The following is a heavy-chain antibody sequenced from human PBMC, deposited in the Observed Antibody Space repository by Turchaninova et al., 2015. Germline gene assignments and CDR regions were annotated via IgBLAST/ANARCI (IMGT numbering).Heavy chain of an antibody. V-gene: IGHV3-7*03. CDR3: GRNMDV. CDR2: INQDGSQK. Sequence: GAGLVQPGGSLRLSCVASGLSFSGYWMSWVRQAPGKGLEWVANINQDGSQKNSVDSVKGRFTISRDNAENSLYLQMNSLRAEDTAVYYCGRNMDVWGQGTTVTVSS. J-gene: IGHJ6*02. CDR1: GLSFSGYW.